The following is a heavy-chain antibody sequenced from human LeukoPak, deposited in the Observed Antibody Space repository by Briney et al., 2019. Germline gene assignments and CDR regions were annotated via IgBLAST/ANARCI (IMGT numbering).Heavy chain of an antibody. V-gene: IGHV3-21*01. Sequence: GGSLILSCAASGFTFSSYSMNWVRQAPGKGLEWVSSISSSGTYVYCADSVKGRFTISRDNAKNSLSLQMNSLRADDAAVYYCARASSKQLAGYLPDGFDIWGQGTMVTASS. CDR3: ARASSKQLAGYLPDGFDI. J-gene: IGHJ3*02. D-gene: IGHD3-9*01. CDR1: GFTFSSYS. CDR2: ISSSGTYV.